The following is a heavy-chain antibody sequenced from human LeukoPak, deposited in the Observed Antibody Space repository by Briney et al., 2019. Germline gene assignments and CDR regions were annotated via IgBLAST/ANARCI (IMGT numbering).Heavy chain of an antibody. CDR2: ISAYNGNT. Sequence: ASVKVSCKASGYTFTGYYMHWVRQAPGQGLEWMGWISAYNGNTNYAQKLQGRVTMTTDTSTSTAYMELRSLRSDDTAVYYCAREMGGYDFWSGYPRYNYGMDVWGQGTTVTVSS. J-gene: IGHJ6*02. CDR3: AREMGGYDFWSGYPRYNYGMDV. CDR1: GYTFTGYY. V-gene: IGHV1-18*04. D-gene: IGHD3-3*01.